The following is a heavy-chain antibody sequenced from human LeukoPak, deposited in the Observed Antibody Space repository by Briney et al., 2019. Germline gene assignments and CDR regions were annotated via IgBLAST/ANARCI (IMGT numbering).Heavy chain of an antibody. V-gene: IGHV4-59*01. D-gene: IGHD2-21*01. Sequence: TSETLSLTCTVSGGSISSYYWSWIRQPPGKGLEWIGYIYYSGSTNYNPSLKSRVTISVDTSKNQFSLKLSSVTAADTAVYYCARDSEGDNFDYWGQGTLVTVSS. CDR3: ARDSEGDNFDY. J-gene: IGHJ4*02. CDR2: IYYSGST. CDR1: GGSISSYY.